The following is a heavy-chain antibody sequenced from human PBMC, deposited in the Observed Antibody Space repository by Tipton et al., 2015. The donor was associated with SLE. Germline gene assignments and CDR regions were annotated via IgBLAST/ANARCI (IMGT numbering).Heavy chain of an antibody. V-gene: IGHV4-38-2*02. CDR2: IYHSGSA. J-gene: IGHJ4*02. Sequence: TLSLTCTVSNFSINSGYYWGWIRQPPGKGLEWIGSIYHSGSAYYNPSLKSRVTISVDTSKNQFSLNLTSVTAADTALYYCAREQDHGGGFDYWGQGTLVTVSS. CDR3: AREQDHGGGFDY. D-gene: IGHD3-16*01. CDR1: NFSINSGYY.